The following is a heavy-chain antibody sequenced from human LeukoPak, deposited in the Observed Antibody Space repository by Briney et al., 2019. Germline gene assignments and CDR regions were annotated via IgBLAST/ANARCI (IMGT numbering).Heavy chain of an antibody. V-gene: IGHV4-39*07. Sequence: PSETLSLTCTVVGGYISSRDENWNWIRQPPGKGLEWIGNVDYNGNIYYSPSLKSRALVSVDTSKNQVSLRLTSVTAADTAVYFCARSNHFWSGFLDTWGQGTLVTVSS. J-gene: IGHJ4*02. CDR1: GGYISSRDEN. CDR3: ARSNHFWSGFLDT. D-gene: IGHD3-3*02. CDR2: VDYNGNI.